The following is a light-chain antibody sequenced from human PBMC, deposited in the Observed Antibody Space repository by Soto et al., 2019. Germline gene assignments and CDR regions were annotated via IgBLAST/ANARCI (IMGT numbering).Light chain of an antibody. CDR2: GNS. V-gene: IGLV1-40*01. Sequence: QSVLTQPPSVSGAPGQRVTISCNGSSSSIGAGYDVHWYQQLPGTAPKLLIYGNSNRPSGVPDRFSGSKSGTSASLAITGLQAEDEADYYCQSYDSSLSGSVFGGGTKVTVL. J-gene: IGLJ2*01. CDR1: SSSIGAGYD. CDR3: QSYDSSLSGSV.